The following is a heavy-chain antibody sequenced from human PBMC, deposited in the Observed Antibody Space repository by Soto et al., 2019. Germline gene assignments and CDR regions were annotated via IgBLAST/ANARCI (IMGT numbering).Heavy chain of an antibody. J-gene: IGHJ6*02. Sequence: QVQLVQSGAEVKKPGSSVKVSCKASGGTFSSYSISWVRQAPGQGLEWMGGIIPIFGSPNYPQKFQGRVTIPADESTSTAYRELSSLRSEDTAVYYCARDEHSYGYSYYNGMEVWGQGTTVTVSS. CDR3: ARDEHSYGYSYYNGMEV. V-gene: IGHV1-69*12. CDR1: GGTFSSYS. CDR2: IIPIFGSP. D-gene: IGHD5-18*01.